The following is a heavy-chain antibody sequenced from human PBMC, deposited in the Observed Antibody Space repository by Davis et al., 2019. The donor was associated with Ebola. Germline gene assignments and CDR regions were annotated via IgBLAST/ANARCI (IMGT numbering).Heavy chain of an antibody. Sequence: GGSLRLSCAASGFTFSRYWMSWVRQPPGKGLEWVANIKQDGSEKYYVDSVKGRFTISRDNAKNSLYLQMNSLRPEDTAVYYCAREGEIWITFPDYWGQGTQVTVSS. CDR2: IKQDGSEK. D-gene: IGHD3-16*01. V-gene: IGHV3-7*03. J-gene: IGHJ4*02. CDR3: AREGEIWITFPDY. CDR1: GFTFSRYW.